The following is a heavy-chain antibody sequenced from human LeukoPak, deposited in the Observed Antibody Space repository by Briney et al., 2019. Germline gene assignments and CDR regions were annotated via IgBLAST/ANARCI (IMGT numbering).Heavy chain of an antibody. J-gene: IGHJ4*02. V-gene: IGHV3-23*01. CDR2: ISGSGGST. CDR3: AKDSSSSPYYFDY. D-gene: IGHD6-6*01. CDR1: GFTFSSYA. Sequence: GGSLRLSCAASGFTFSSYAMSWVRQAPGKGLEWVSAISGSGGSTYYAFSVKGRITISRDDSKSTLYLQMSSLRAEDTAVYYCAKDSSSSPYYFDYWGQGTLVTVSS.